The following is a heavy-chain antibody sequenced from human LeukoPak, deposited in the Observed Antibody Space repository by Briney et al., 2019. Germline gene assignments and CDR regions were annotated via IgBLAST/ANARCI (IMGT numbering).Heavy chain of an antibody. CDR3: AGVRFASSGWANPSYFDY. J-gene: IGHJ4*02. V-gene: IGHV3-7*01. D-gene: IGHD6-19*01. Sequence: PGGSLRLSCAASGFTFSNYWMRWVRQAPGKGLEWVSYIKQDGSEKYYVASVKGRFTISRDNTKNSLYLQLSSLRAEDTAVYYCAGVRFASSGWANPSYFDYWGQGTLVTVSS. CDR2: IKQDGSEK. CDR1: GFTFSNYW.